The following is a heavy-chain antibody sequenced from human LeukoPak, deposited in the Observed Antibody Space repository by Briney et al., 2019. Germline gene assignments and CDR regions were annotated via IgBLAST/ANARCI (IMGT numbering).Heavy chain of an antibody. V-gene: IGHV4-34*01. D-gene: IGHD3-3*01. J-gene: IGHJ4*02. CDR1: GGSFSGHY. CDR3: ARENRFWSGYSHFDY. Sequence: PSETLSLTCAVYGGSFSGHYWSWIRQPPGKGLEWIGEINHSGSTNYNPSLKSRVTISVDTSKNQFSLKLSSVTAADTAVYYCARENRFWSGYSHFDYWGQGTLVTVSS. CDR2: INHSGST.